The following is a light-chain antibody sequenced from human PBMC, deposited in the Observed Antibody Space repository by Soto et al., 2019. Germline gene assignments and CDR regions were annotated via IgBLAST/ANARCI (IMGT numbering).Light chain of an antibody. V-gene: IGKV1-39*01. J-gene: IGKJ1*01. CDR3: QQSYSICTWK. CDR2: AAS. CDR1: QSISSY. Sequence: EIPMNHTPSSLLSYIAVTVNSTYRASQSISSYLNWYQQKPGKAPKLLIYAASSLQSGVPSRFSGSGSGTDFTLTISRLQPEDFATYYYQQSYSICTWKFGQGTNVDIK.